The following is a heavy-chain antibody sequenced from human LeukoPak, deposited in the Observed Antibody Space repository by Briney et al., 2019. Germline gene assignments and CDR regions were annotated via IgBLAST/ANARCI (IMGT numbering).Heavy chain of an antibody. CDR1: GGSFSGYY. Sequence: PSETLSLTCAVYGGSFSGYYWSWIRQPPGKGLEWIGEINHSGSTNYNPSLKSRVTISVDTSKNQFSLKLSSVTAADTAVYYCARGFRYYDSSGMGFDCWGQGTLVTVSS. CDR3: ARGFRYYDSSGMGFDC. D-gene: IGHD3-22*01. J-gene: IGHJ4*02. CDR2: INHSGST. V-gene: IGHV4-34*01.